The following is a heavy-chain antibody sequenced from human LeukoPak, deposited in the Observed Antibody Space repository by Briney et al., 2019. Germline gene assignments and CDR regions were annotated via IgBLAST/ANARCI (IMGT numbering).Heavy chain of an antibody. J-gene: IGHJ4*02. V-gene: IGHV3-43D*03. CDR3: AKDSSGYYWDY. D-gene: IGHD3-22*01. Sequence: GGSLRLSCAASGFTFDDYAMHWVRKAPGKGLGWVSLISWDGGSTYYADSVKGRFTISRDNSKNSLYLQMNSLRAEDTALYYCAKDSSGYYWDYWGQGTLVTVSS. CDR2: ISWDGGST. CDR1: GFTFDDYA.